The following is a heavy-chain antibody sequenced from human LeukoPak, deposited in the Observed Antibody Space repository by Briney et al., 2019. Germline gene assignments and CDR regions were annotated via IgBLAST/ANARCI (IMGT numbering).Heavy chain of an antibody. CDR2: ISSSSSYI. V-gene: IGHV3-21*01. J-gene: IGHJ4*02. CDR1: GFTFSSYS. Sequence: GGPLRLSCAASGFTFSSYSMNWVRQAPGKGLEWVSSISSSSSYIYYADSVKGRFTISRDNAKNSLYLQMNSLRAEDTAVYYCARVQQTGYSTGFDYWGQGTLVTVAS. D-gene: IGHD6-25*01. CDR3: ARVQQTGYSTGFDY.